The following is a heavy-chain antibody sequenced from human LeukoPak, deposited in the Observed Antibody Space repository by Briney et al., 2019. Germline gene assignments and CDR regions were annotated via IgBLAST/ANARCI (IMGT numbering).Heavy chain of an antibody. CDR3: ARDYYDSSGSYKNWFDP. CDR2: INPNSGGT. V-gene: IGHV1-2*06. J-gene: IGHJ5*02. CDR1: GYTFTGYY. D-gene: IGHD3-22*01. Sequence: ASVKVSCKASGYTFTGYYMHWVRQAPGQGPEWMGRINPNSGGTNYAQKFQGRVTMTRDTSISTAYMELSRLRSDDTAVYYCARDYYDSSGSYKNWFDPWGQGTLVTVSS.